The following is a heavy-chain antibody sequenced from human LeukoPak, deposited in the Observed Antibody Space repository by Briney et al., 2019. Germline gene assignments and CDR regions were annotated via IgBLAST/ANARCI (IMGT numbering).Heavy chain of an antibody. Sequence: SETLSLTCTVSGDSVSNSLYYWSWIRQPPGKGLEWIGYIYYNGGTNYNPSLKSRVTISIDTSTNQFSLRLNSMTAADTAVYYCASLWGYRGHYWGQGTLVTVSS. CDR2: IYYNGGT. CDR1: GDSVSNSLYY. V-gene: IGHV4-61*01. CDR3: ASLWGYRGHY. J-gene: IGHJ4*02. D-gene: IGHD5-24*01.